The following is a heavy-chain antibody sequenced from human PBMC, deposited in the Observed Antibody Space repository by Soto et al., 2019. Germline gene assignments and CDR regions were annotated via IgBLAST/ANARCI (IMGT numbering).Heavy chain of an antibody. D-gene: IGHD6-19*01. J-gene: IGHJ4*02. Sequence: EVQLVESGGDLVQPGGSLRLSCVVSGFTFMSYSMNWVRQAPGKGLEWISGIDSGSRTLDYAESVKGRFTISRDNAKNTLYLQMNSLRDEDTAVYYFARDRSVAVDGALWGQGTLVTVSS. CDR3: ARDRSVAVDGAL. CDR2: IDSGSRTL. V-gene: IGHV3-48*02. CDR1: GFTFMSYS.